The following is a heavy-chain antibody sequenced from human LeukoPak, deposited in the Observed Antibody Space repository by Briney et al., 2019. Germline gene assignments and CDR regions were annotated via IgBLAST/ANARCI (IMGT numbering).Heavy chain of an antibody. CDR1: GFTFSRNG. V-gene: IGHV3-48*04. D-gene: IGHD2-21*01. CDR2: ISSSGSTI. Sequence: PGGSLRLSCAASGFTFSRNGMTWIRQAPGKGLEWVSYISSSGSTIYYADSVKGRFTISRDNAKNSLYLQMNSLRAEDMAVYYCARDRVNYYYYYMDVWGKGTTVTISS. CDR3: ARDRVNYYYYYMDV. J-gene: IGHJ6*03.